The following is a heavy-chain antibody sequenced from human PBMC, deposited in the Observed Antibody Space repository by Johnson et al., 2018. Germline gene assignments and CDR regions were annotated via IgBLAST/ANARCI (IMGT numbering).Heavy chain of an antibody. CDR1: GGTFCSYA. J-gene: IGHJ6*04. Sequence: QVRLGQSVAEVKKPGSSVEVSCKASGGTFCSYAISWVRQAPGQGLEWMGGIIPIFGTANYVQKFQGRVTSTADESTSTAYRELSSLRAEDTAVYYCARELESSGYSGAFDIWGKGTTVTVSS. CDR2: IIPIFGTA. CDR3: ARELESSGYSGAFDI. V-gene: IGHV1-69*12. D-gene: IGHD3-22*01.